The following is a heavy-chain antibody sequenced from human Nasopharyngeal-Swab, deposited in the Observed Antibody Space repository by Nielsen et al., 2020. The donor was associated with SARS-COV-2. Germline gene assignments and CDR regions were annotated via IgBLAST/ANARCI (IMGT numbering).Heavy chain of an antibody. J-gene: IGHJ6*02. CDR3: VVAYYVWGSSRGMDV. Sequence: GGSLRLSCAASGFTFNTYAISWVRQAPGKGLEWVSVISGSDYSTKYADSVKGRFTISRDNSKNTVNLQMNSLRAEDTAIYYCVVAYYVWGSSRGMDVWGQGTTVTVSS. CDR2: ISGSDYST. D-gene: IGHD3-16*01. V-gene: IGHV3-23*01. CDR1: GFTFNTYA.